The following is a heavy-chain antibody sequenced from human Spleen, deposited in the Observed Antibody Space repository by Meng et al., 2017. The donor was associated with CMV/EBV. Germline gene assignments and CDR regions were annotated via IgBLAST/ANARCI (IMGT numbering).Heavy chain of an antibody. V-gene: IGHV3-23*01. CDR3: AKDRGSSGWYDY. D-gene: IGHD6-19*01. J-gene: IGHJ4*02. Sequence: GGSLRLSCAASGFTFSSYWMHWVRQAPGKGLEWVSAIRGSGGTTYYADSVKGRFTISRDNSKNTLYLQMNSLRAEDTAVYYCAKDRGSSGWYDYWGQGTLVTVSS. CDR1: GFTFSSYW. CDR2: IRGSGGTT.